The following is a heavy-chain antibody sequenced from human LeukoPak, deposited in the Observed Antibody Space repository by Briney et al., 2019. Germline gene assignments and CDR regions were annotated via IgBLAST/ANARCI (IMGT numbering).Heavy chain of an antibody. Sequence: PSETLSLTCTVSGGSISSYYWSWIRQPPGKGLEWIGYIYYSGSTNYNPSLKSRVTISVDTSKNQFSLKLSSVAAADTAVYYCARVNWNWSLDYWGQGTLVTVSS. J-gene: IGHJ4*02. CDR3: ARVNWNWSLDY. D-gene: IGHD1-7*01. V-gene: IGHV4-59*01. CDR2: IYYSGST. CDR1: GGSISSYY.